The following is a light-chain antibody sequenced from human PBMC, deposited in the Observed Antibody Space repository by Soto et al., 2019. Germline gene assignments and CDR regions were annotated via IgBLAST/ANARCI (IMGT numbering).Light chain of an antibody. CDR3: CSYAGSFTWV. J-gene: IGLJ3*02. V-gene: IGLV1-40*01. CDR2: GNN. Sequence: QSVLTQPPSVSGAPGQRVTISCTGSRSNIGAGYDVHWYQQLPGTAPKLLIYGNNNRPSGVPDRFSGSKSGTSASLAISGLQAEDEADYYCCSYAGSFTWVFGEGTKLTVL. CDR1: RSNIGAGYD.